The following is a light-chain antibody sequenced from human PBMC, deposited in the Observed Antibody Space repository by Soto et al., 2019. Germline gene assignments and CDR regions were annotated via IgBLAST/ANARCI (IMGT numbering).Light chain of an antibody. CDR2: SAS. V-gene: IGKV1-9*01. J-gene: IGKJ4*01. CDR1: QDSKSY. CDR3: QLLATCPLP. Sequence: DIPLTQSPSFLSASVGDRVTITCRASQDSKSYLAWYQHNPGKAPNLLIYSASILHTGVPSRLSGSGSGTEFTLTICSRQPEDCATYYCQLLATCPLPFGGGTKVQL.